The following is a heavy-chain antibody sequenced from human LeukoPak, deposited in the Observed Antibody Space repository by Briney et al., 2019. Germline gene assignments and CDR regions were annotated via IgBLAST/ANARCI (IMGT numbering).Heavy chain of an antibody. V-gene: IGHV1-46*01. J-gene: IGHJ4*02. CDR2: INPSGGST. D-gene: IGHD3-22*01. CDR1: GYTFTSYG. CDR3: ARSYDSYDY. Sequence: ASVKVSCKASGYTFTSYGISWVRQAPGQGLEWMGIINPSGGSTSYAQKFQGRVTMTRDTSTSTVYMELSSLRSGDTAVYYCARSYDSYDYWGQGTLVTVSS.